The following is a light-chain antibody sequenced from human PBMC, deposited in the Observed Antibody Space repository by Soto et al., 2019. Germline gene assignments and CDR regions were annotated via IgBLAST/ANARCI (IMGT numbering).Light chain of an antibody. V-gene: IGKV1-39*01. CDR1: QSIGSS. J-gene: IGKJ1*01. Sequence: DIQMTQSPSSLSASVGDRVTISCRASQSIGSSLNWYQQKARKAPKLLILAANRVQGGVPSRISGSGSGTDFTLTISSLQPEDFATYYCQQSHGMPWTFCQGTKVGIK. CDR2: AAN. CDR3: QQSHGMPWT.